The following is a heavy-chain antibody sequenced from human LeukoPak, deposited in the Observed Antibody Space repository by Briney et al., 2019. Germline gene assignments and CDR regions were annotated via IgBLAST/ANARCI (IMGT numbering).Heavy chain of an antibody. Sequence: GGSRRLSCAASGFTFSSYWMHWVRQAPGRGLVWVSRINSDGSSTSYADSVKGRSTISRDNVKNTLYLQMNSLRAEDTAVYYCCSDILHWGQGTLVTVSS. CDR1: GFTFSSYW. J-gene: IGHJ4*02. D-gene: IGHD3-9*01. V-gene: IGHV3-74*01. CDR3: CSDILH. CDR2: INSDGSST.